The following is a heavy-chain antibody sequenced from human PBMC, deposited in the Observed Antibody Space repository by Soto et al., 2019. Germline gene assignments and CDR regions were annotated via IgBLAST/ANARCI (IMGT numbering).Heavy chain of an antibody. CDR1: GFTFSSYS. Sequence: GGSLRLSCAASGFTFSSYSMNWVRQAPGKGREWVSSISSSSSYIYYADSVKGRFTISRDNAKNSLYLQMNSLRAEDTAVYYCARGGYDSSGYYFDYWGQGTLVTVSS. D-gene: IGHD3-22*01. CDR2: ISSSSSYI. V-gene: IGHV3-21*01. CDR3: ARGGYDSSGYYFDY. J-gene: IGHJ4*02.